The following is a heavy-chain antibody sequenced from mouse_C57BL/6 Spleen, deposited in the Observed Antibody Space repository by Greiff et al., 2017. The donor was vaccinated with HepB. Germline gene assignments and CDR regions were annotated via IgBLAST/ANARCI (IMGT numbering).Heavy chain of an antibody. V-gene: IGHV3-1*01. CDR2: ISYSGST. D-gene: IGHD2-4*01. CDR1: GYSITSGYD. CDR3: ARAIRSYAMDY. Sequence: EVQRVESGPGMVKPSQSLSLTCTVTGYSITSGYDWHWIRHFPGNKLEWMGYISYSGSTNYNPSLKSRISITHDTSKNHFFLKLNSVTTEDTATYYCARAIRSYAMDYWGQGTSVTVSS. J-gene: IGHJ4*01.